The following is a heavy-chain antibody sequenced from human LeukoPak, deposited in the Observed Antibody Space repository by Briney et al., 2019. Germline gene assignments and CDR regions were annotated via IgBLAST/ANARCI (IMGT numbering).Heavy chain of an antibody. CDR2: IYHTGST. V-gene: IGHV4-59*01. CDR3: ARDAYSSSWYDY. CDR1: GGSFSGYY. Sequence: SETLSLTCAVYGGSFSGYYWSWIRQPPGKGLEWIGYIYHTGSTNYNPSLRSRVTISVDTSKNQFSLNLSSVTAAGTAVYYCARDAYSSSWYDYWGQGTLVTVSS. D-gene: IGHD6-13*01. J-gene: IGHJ4*02.